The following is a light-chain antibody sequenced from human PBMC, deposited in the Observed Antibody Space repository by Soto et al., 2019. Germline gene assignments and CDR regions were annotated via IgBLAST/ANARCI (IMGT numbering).Light chain of an antibody. V-gene: IGLV2-8*01. CDR2: QVN. Sequence: QPVLTQPPSASGAPGQSVTISCTGPSSDAGGYKYVSWFQIHSGKAPKLMIYQVNTRPSGVPDRCSCSKSGNTASLTVSGLQGEDEAGYFCISRSGSNNLLVFGWGTKLT. CDR1: SSDAGGYKY. J-gene: IGLJ2*01. CDR3: ISRSGSNNLLV.